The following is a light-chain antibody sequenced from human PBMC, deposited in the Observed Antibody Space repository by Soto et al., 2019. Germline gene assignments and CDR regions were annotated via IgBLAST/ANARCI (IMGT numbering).Light chain of an antibody. Sequence: QSALTQPASVSGAPGQSITISCTGTSSDVGGYNYVSWYQQHPGKAPTLMMYDVSNRPSGVSNRFSGSKSGNTASLTISGVQAEDEADYYCSSYTSSSTVVFGGGTQLTVL. CDR1: SSDVGGYNY. CDR2: DVS. V-gene: IGLV2-14*01. J-gene: IGLJ2*01. CDR3: SSYTSSSTVV.